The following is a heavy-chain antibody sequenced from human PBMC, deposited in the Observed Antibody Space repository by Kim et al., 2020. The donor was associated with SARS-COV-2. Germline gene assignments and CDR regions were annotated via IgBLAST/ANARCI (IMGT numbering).Heavy chain of an antibody. CDR2: IIPIFGTT. D-gene: IGHD3-9*01. Sequence: SVKVSCKASGGTFSSYAISWVRQAPGQGLEWMGGIIPIFGTTNYAQKFQGRVTITADKSTSTAYMELSSLRSEDTAVYYCARDLSPPWTGYFADYYYGVDVWGQGTTVTVPS. J-gene: IGHJ6*02. CDR3: ARDLSPPWTGYFADYYYGVDV. V-gene: IGHV1-69*06. CDR1: GGTFSSYA.